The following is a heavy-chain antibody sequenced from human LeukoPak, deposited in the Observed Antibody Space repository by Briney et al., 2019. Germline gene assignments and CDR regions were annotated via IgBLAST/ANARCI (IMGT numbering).Heavy chain of an antibody. CDR2: ISSSSSTI. V-gene: IGHV3-48*01. CDR1: GFTFSNYS. J-gene: IGHJ4*02. Sequence: PGGSLRLSCAASGFTFSNYSMNWVRQAPGKGLEGVSYISSSSSTIYYADSVKGRFTISRDNAKNSLYLQMNSLRAEDTAVYYCARDTYYYGSGSESSFDYWGQGTLVTVSS. CDR3: ARDTYYYGSGSESSFDY. D-gene: IGHD3-10*01.